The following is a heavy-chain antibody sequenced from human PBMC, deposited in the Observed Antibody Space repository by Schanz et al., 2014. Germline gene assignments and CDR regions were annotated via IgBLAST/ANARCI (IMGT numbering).Heavy chain of an antibody. J-gene: IGHJ3*02. Sequence: QVQLVQSGAEVMKPGSSVKVSCKASGGTFSSYTLNWVRQAPGQGLEWMGRIIPILDKTNYAQKFQDRVTITADKSTSTAYMELSSLRSEDTAVYYCARGLGDERWLDLNEAFDIWGQGTIVTVSS. CDR3: ARGLGDERWLDLNEAFDI. CDR2: IIPILDKT. CDR1: GGTFSSYT. V-gene: IGHV1-69*08. D-gene: IGHD6-19*01.